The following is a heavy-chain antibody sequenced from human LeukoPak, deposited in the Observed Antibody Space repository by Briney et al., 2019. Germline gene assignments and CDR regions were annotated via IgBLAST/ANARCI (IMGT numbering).Heavy chain of an antibody. CDR2: IYTRGGT. CDR1: GNSISSGDNY. V-gene: IGHV4-61*02. Sequence: SQTLSLTCTVSGNSISSGDNYWSWIRQPAGKGLEWIGRIYTRGGTNYNPSLKSRVTISLDTSRKQFSLKLRSVTAADTAEYFCARLSIAVAGTPAYYYSYMDVWGKGTTVTISS. D-gene: IGHD6-19*01. J-gene: IGHJ6*03. CDR3: ARLSIAVAGTPAYYYSYMDV.